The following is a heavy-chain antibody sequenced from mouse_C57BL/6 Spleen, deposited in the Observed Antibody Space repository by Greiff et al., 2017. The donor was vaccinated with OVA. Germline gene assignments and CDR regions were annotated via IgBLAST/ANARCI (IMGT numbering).Heavy chain of an antibody. CDR3: ARRILRRGKDYFDY. Sequence: VQLQQSGPELVKPGASVKIPCKASGYTFTDYNMDWVKQSHGKSLEWIGDINPNNGGTIYNQKFKGKATLTVDKSSSTAYMELRSLTSEDTAVYYCARRILRRGKDYFDYWGQGTTLTVSS. D-gene: IGHD1-1*01. V-gene: IGHV1-18*01. CDR1: GYTFTDYN. J-gene: IGHJ2*01. CDR2: INPNNGGT.